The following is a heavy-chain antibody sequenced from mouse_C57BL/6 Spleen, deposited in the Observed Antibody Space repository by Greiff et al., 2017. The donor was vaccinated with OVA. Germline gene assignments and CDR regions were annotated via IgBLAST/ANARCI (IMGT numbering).Heavy chain of an antibody. CDR3: ARHRTGTYAMDY. CDR1: GFTFSDYG. V-gene: IGHV5-15*01. Sequence: VQLKESGGGLVQPGGSLKLSCAASGFTFSDYGMAWVRQAPRKGPEWVAFISNLAYSIYYADTVTGRFTISRENAKNTLYLEMSSLRSEDTAMYYCARHRTGTYAMDYWGQGTSVTVSS. J-gene: IGHJ4*01. CDR2: ISNLAYSI. D-gene: IGHD4-1*01.